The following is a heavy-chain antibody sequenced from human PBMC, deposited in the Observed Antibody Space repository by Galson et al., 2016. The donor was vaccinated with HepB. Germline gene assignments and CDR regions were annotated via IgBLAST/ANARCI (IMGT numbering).Heavy chain of an antibody. V-gene: IGHV3-74*01. J-gene: IGHJ6*03. Sequence: SLRLSCAASGFTFSSYWLHGVRQAPGKGLVWVSRVYSDGSGTGYADSVKGRFTISRDNAKNMLLLQMNSLKVEDTAVYYCARSYVPGSDRKNYYMDVWGRGTTVTVSS. CDR3: ARSYVPGSDRKNYYMDV. CDR2: VYSDGSGT. CDR1: GFTFSSYW. D-gene: IGHD3-16*01.